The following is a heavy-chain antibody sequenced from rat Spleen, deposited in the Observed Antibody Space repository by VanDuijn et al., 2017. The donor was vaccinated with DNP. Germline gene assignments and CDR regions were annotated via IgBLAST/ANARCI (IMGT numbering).Heavy chain of an antibody. J-gene: IGHJ1*01. CDR1: GYSVTSHY. CDR2: INYSCTT. Sequence: EVQLQESGPGLVKPSQSLSLTCSVTGYSVTSHYWGWIRKFPGNKMEWIGQINYSCTTSYNPSLKSRISLNRDTAKNQFFLPLNSITTXDTXXYYXXTSPXXXWYXXFWGPGXXVTVSS. CDR3: XTSPXXXWYXXF. V-gene: IGHV3-1*01. D-gene: IGHD1-1*01.